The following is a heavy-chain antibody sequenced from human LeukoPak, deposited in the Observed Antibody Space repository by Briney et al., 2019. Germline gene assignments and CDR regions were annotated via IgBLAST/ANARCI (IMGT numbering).Heavy chain of an antibody. CDR3: ARLRRSYYGSGTLDY. J-gene: IGHJ4*02. V-gene: IGHV4-34*01. Sequence: KPSETLSLTCAVYGGSFSGYYWSWIRQPPGKGLEWIGEINHSGSTNYNPSLKSRVTISVDTSKNQFSLKLSSVTAADTAVYYCARLRRSYYGSGTLDYWGQGTLVTVSS. D-gene: IGHD3-10*01. CDR2: INHSGST. CDR1: GGSFSGYY.